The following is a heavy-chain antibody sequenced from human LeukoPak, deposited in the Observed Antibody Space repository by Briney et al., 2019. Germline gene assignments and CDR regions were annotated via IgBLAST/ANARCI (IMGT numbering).Heavy chain of an antibody. D-gene: IGHD2-15*01. CDR1: GGSISSGDYY. Sequence: SETLSLTCTVSGGSISSGDYYWSWIRQPPGKGLEWIGYIYYSGSTYYNPSLKSRVTISVDTSKNQFSLKLSSVTAADTAVYYCARANGWTYCSGGSCYYSPDAFDIWGQGTMVTVSS. CDR3: ARANGWTYCSGGSCYYSPDAFDI. CDR2: IYYSGST. V-gene: IGHV4-30-4*01. J-gene: IGHJ3*02.